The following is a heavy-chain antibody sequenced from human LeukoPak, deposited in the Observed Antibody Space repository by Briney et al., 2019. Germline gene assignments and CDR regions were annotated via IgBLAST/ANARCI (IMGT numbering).Heavy chain of an antibody. Sequence: ASVKVSCKASGYTFTGYYMHWVRQAPGQGLEWMGWINPNSGGTNYAQKFQGRVTMTRDTSISTAYMELSSLRSEDTAVYYCARGRYCSSTSCHYYYYYYYMDVWGKGTTVTISS. J-gene: IGHJ6*03. V-gene: IGHV1-2*02. CDR2: INPNSGGT. CDR3: ARGRYCSSTSCHYYYYYYYMDV. CDR1: GYTFTGYY. D-gene: IGHD2-2*01.